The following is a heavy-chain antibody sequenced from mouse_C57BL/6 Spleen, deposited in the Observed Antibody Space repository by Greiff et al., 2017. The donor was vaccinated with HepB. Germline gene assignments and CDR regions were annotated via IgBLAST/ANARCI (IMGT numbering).Heavy chain of an antibody. CDR3: AREDDGYYSDY. CDR1: GFTFSSYA. V-gene: IGHV5-4*01. Sequence: DVKLQESGGGLVKPGGSLKLSCAASGFTFSSYAMSWVRQTPEKRLEWVATISDGGSYTYYPDNVKGRFTISRDNAKNNLYLQMSHLKSEDTAMYYCAREDDGYYSDYWGQGTTLTVSS. CDR2: ISDGGSYT. J-gene: IGHJ2*01. D-gene: IGHD2-3*01.